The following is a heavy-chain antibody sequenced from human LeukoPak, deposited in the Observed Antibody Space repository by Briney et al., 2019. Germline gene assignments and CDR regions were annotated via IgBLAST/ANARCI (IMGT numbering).Heavy chain of an antibody. Sequence: PSETLSLTCTVPGGSISSYYWSWIRQPPGKGLEWIGYIYYSGSTNYNPSLKSRVTISVDTSKNQFSLKLSSVTAADTAVYYCARGAAYYYGSGSYYLDYWGQGTLVTVSS. J-gene: IGHJ4*02. V-gene: IGHV4-59*01. CDR1: GGSISSYY. D-gene: IGHD3-10*01. CDR3: ARGAAYYYGSGSYYLDY. CDR2: IYYSGST.